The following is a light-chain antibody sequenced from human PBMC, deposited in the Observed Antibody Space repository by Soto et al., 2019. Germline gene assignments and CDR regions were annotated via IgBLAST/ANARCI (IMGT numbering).Light chain of an antibody. Sequence: ETVLTQSPGTLSLSPGERATLSCRASQTIRSNYLAWYRQTPGQAPRLLIYGASNRATGIADRFSGSGSGTGFPLIISRLEPEDFGLYYCQQYGSSPWTFGQGTKVEIK. V-gene: IGKV3-20*01. J-gene: IGKJ1*01. CDR3: QQYGSSPWT. CDR2: GAS. CDR1: QTIRSNY.